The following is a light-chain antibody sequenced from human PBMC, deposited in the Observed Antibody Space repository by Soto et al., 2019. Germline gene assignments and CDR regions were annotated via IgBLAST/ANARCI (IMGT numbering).Light chain of an antibody. Sequence: EIVLTQSPATLSLSPGERATLSCRASQSVSSYLAWYQQKPGQAPRLLIYGASNRATGIPARCSGSRSGTDITLTISSLEPEEFSVYYCQQRNNWPWTFGQGTKVDIK. CDR3: QQRNNWPWT. V-gene: IGKV3-11*01. CDR1: QSVSSY. CDR2: GAS. J-gene: IGKJ1*01.